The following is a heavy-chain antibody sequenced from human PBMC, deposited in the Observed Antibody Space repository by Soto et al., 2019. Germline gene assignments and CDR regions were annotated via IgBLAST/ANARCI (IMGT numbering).Heavy chain of an antibody. CDR1: GGSISSGGYY. Sequence: QVQLQESGPGLVKPSQTLSLTCTVSGGSISSGGYYWSWIRQHPGKGLEWIGYIYYSGSTYYNPSLKSRVTISVDTSKNQFSLKLSSVTAADTAVYYCARESYSDTAMGRAYYYYYGMDVWGQGTTVTVSS. D-gene: IGHD5-18*01. CDR2: IYYSGST. CDR3: ARESYSDTAMGRAYYYYYGMDV. V-gene: IGHV4-31*03. J-gene: IGHJ6*02.